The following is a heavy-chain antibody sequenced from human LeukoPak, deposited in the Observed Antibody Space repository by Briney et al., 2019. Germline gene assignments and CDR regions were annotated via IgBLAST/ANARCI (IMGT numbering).Heavy chain of an antibody. CDR2: ISTGSSYI. J-gene: IGHJ4*02. Sequence: GGSLRLSCAASGFTFSRYSMNWVRQAPGKGLEWVSSISTGSSYIYYADSVKGRFTISRDNAKNSLYLQMNSLRAEDTAVYYCAGDLSYYYDSSGYLGYWGQGTLVTVSS. V-gene: IGHV3-21*04. CDR1: GFTFSRYS. D-gene: IGHD3-22*01. CDR3: AGDLSYYYDSSGYLGY.